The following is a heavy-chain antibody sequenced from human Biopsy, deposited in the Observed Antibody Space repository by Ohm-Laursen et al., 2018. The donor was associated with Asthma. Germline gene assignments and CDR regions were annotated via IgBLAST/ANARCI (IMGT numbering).Heavy chain of an antibody. CDR2: IPYDGSSI. CDR1: RFTYE. J-gene: IGHJ4*02. CDR3: AREGVAGTHIED. Sequence: SLRLSCAALRFTYEMHWVRQAPGKGLEWVAVIPYDGSSIYYADSVKGRFTISRDNSKNTLSLQMNSLTAEDTAVYYCAREGVAGTHIEDWGQGTLVTVSS. V-gene: IGHV3-30-3*01. D-gene: IGHD6-19*01.